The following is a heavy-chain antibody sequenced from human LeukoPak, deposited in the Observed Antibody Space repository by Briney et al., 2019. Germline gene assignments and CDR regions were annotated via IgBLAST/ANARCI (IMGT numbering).Heavy chain of an antibody. V-gene: IGHV7-4-1*02. D-gene: IGHD5-18*01. CDR1: GYTFTDFA. J-gene: IGHJ4*02. Sequence: GASVKVSCKASGYTFTDFAINWVRQAPGQGLEWMGWINTNIGNPTYAQGFTGRFVFSLDTSVSTAYLQISSLKAEDTAVYYCARDPRGLPRPLVYLDYWGQGTLVTVSS. CDR3: ARDPRGLPRPLVYLDY. CDR2: INTNIGNP.